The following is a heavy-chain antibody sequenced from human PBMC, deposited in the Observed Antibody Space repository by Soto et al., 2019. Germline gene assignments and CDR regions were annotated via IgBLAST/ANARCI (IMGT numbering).Heavy chain of an antibody. CDR1: GYSFTSYW. Sequence: SGESLKISCKGSGYSFTSYWIGWVRQMPGKGLEWMGIIYPGDSDTRHSPSFQGQVTISADKSISTAYLQWSSLKASDTAMYYCARGAITMIVVVIPDAFDIWGQGTMVTVSS. V-gene: IGHV5-51*01. CDR2: IYPGDSDT. CDR3: ARGAITMIVVVIPDAFDI. D-gene: IGHD3-22*01. J-gene: IGHJ3*02.